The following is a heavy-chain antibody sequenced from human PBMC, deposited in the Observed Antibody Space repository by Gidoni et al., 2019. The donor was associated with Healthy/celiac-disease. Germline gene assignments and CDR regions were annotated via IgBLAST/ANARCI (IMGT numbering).Heavy chain of an antibody. Sequence: EVQLVPSGAEVKTPGESLKISCQGSGYSFTSYWIGLVRQMPGKGLEWLGISYPGDSDNRYSPSFQGQVTISADKSISNAYLQWSSMKASDTAMYYCARHRWLYYDSSAYTWYVDYWCQGTLVTF. V-gene: IGHV5-51*01. CDR1: GYSFTSYW. J-gene: IGHJ4*02. CDR2: SYPGDSDN. CDR3: ARHRWLYYDSSAYTWYVDY. D-gene: IGHD3-22*01.